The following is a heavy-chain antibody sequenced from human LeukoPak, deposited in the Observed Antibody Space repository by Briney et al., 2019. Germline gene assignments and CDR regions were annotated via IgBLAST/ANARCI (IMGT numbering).Heavy chain of an antibody. CDR2: ISGSGDST. Sequence: GGSLRLSCAASGFTFSSYAMSWVRQAPGKGLEWVSAISGSGDSTYYGDSVKGRFTVSRDNAEKLVYLHMTSLRAEDTAMYFCAREGHSSGSLGDYWGQGILVTVSS. V-gene: IGHV3-23*01. CDR1: GFTFSSYA. CDR3: AREGHSSGSLGDY. D-gene: IGHD6-19*01. J-gene: IGHJ4*02.